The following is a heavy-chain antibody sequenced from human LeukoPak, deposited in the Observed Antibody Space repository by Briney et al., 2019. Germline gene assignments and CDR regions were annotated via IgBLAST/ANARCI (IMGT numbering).Heavy chain of an antibody. CDR2: ISDSGGRT. CDR3: AKRGVVIRVILVGFHKEAYYFDS. Sequence: GGSLRLSCAVYGVTLSNYGMSWVRQAPGKGLEWVAGISDSGGRTNYADSVKGRFTISRDNPKNTLYLQMNSLRAEDTAVYFCAKRGVVIRVILVGFHKEAYYFDSWGQGALVTVSS. V-gene: IGHV3-23*01. CDR1: GVTLSNYG. D-gene: IGHD3-10*01. J-gene: IGHJ4*02.